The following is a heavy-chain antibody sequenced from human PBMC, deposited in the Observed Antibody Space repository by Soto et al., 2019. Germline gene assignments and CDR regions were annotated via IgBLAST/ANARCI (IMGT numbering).Heavy chain of an antibody. CDR1: GYTFTSYG. D-gene: IGHD6-6*01. CDR3: ARDKIAARQAWKSNDY. Sequence: ASVKVSCKASGYTFTSYGISWVRQAPGQGLEWMGWISAYNGNTNYAQKLQGRVTMTTDTSTSTAYMELRSLRYDDTAVYYCARDKIAARQAWKSNDYWGQGTLVTVSS. V-gene: IGHV1-18*01. J-gene: IGHJ4*02. CDR2: ISAYNGNT.